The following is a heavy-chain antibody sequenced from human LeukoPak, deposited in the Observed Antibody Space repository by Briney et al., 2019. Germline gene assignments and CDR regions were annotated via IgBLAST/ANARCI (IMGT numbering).Heavy chain of an antibody. V-gene: IGHV3-9*01. J-gene: IGHJ4*02. CDR3: AKDKGAVPGINYFDY. CDR2: ISWNSGSI. D-gene: IGHD1-14*01. CDR1: GFTFDDYA. Sequence: GGSLRLSCAASGFTFDDYAMHWVRHAPGKGLEWVSGISWNSGSIGYADSVKGRFTISRDNAKNSLYLQMNSLRAEDTALYYCAKDKGAVPGINYFDYWGQGTLVTVSS.